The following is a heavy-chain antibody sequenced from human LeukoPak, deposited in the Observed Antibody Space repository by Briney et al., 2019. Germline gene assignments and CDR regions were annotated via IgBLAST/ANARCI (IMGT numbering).Heavy chain of an antibody. J-gene: IGHJ4*02. Sequence: SETLSLTCAVSGGSISSSNWWSWVRQPPGNGLEWIGEIYHSGSTNYNPSLKSRVTISVDKSKNQFSLKLSSVTAADTAVYYCARDQSAGPNYFDYWGQGTLVTVSS. CDR3: ARDQSAGPNYFDY. D-gene: IGHD6-13*01. V-gene: IGHV4-4*02. CDR2: IYHSGST. CDR1: GGSISSSNW.